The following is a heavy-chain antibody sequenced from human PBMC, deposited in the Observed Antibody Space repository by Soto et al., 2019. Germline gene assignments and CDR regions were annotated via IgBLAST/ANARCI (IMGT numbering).Heavy chain of an antibody. CDR1: GYTFKDYD. D-gene: IGHD3-3*01. CDR3: ARRMTWSLWCFDL. V-gene: IGHV1-8*01. CDR2: MNPNSGNT. Sequence: QVQLLQSGAEVKKPGTSVRVSCRASGYTFKDYDINWVRRAPGQGLVWLGWMNPNSGNTAYARKFHDRITMTMSVSARTAFMELSSLTPEATAVYYCARRMTWSLWCFDLLGSGTQVTVSS. J-gene: IGHJ2*01.